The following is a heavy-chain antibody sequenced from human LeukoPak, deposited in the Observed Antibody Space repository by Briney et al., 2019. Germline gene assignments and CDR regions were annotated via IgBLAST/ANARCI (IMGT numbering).Heavy chain of an antibody. Sequence: SQTLSPTCIVSGGSISSADYYWNWIRHPPGKGLEWIEYIYNSGRTYYNPSLKSRGTISVDKSKNQFSLKLSSVTAADTAVYYCNYYGSGSPDAFDFWGQGTMVTVSS. CDR1: GGSISSADYY. CDR2: IYNSGRT. D-gene: IGHD3-10*01. J-gene: IGHJ3*01. CDR3: NYYGSGSPDAFDF. V-gene: IGHV4-30-4*01.